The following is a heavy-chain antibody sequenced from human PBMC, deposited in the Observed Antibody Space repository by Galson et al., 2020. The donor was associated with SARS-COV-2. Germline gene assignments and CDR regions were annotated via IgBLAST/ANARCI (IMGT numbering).Heavy chain of an antibody. V-gene: IGHV3-15*01. CDR2: IKSKTDGGTT. CDR3: TTNAQGALACDI. J-gene: IGHJ3*02. CDR1: GLTFSNAW. Sequence: GGSLRLSCAASGLTFSNAWMSWVRQAPGKGLEWVGRIKSKTDGGTTDYAAPVKGRFTISRDDSKNTLYLQMNSLKTEDTAVYYCTTNAQGALACDIWGQGTMVTVSS.